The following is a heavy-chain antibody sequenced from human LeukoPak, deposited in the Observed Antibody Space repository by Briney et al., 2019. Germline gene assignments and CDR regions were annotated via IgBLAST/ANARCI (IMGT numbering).Heavy chain of an antibody. CDR2: ISAYNGNT. J-gene: IGHJ4*02. D-gene: IGHD1-26*01. CDR3: ARTRDSVGATTRGDY. V-gene: IGHV1-18*01. CDR1: GGTFSSYA. Sequence: ASVKVSCKASGGTFSSYAISWVRQAPGQGLEWMGWISAYNGNTNYAQKLQGRVTMTTDTSTSTAYMELRSLRSDDTAVYYCARTRDSVGATTRGDYWGQGTLVTVSS.